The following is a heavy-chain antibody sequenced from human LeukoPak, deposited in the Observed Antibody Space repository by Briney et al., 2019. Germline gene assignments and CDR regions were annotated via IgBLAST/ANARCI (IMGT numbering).Heavy chain of an antibody. J-gene: IGHJ4*02. D-gene: IGHD3-22*01. CDR1: GFTFSSYD. V-gene: IGHV3-30*02. CDR3: AKRFDSSGYGIDY. CDR2: IRYDGSNK. Sequence: PGGSLRLSCAASGFTFSSYDMHWVRQAPGKGPEWVAFIRYDGSNKYYADSVKGRFTISRDNSKNTLYLQMNSLRPEDTAVYYCAKRFDSSGYGIDYWGQGTLVTVSS.